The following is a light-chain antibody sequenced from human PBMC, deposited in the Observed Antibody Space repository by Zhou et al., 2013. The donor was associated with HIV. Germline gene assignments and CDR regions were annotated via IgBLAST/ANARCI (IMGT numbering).Light chain of an antibody. CDR1: QSISNY. Sequence: EIVLTQSPTILSLSPGERATLSCRASQSISNYLAWYQQKGGQAPRLLVYGASTRATGIPDRFTGSGSGTDFTLTFTTLGPEDFAVYYCQQYANSPQTFGQGTKVEIK. CDR2: GAS. V-gene: IGKV3-20*01. CDR3: QQYANSPQT. J-gene: IGKJ2*01.